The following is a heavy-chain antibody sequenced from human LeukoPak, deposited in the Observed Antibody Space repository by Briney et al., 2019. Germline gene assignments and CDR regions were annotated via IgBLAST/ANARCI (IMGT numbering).Heavy chain of an antibody. CDR2: INSDGSST. CDR1: GFTFNNYW. D-gene: IGHD5-12*01. Sequence: PGGSLRLSCAASGFTFNNYWMHWVRQAPGKGLVWVSHINSDGSSTTYADSVKGRFTISRDNAKNTLYLQMNSLRAEDTAVYYCARVHGYVSGAFDYWGQGPLVTVSS. CDR3: ARVHGYVSGAFDY. J-gene: IGHJ4*02. V-gene: IGHV3-74*03.